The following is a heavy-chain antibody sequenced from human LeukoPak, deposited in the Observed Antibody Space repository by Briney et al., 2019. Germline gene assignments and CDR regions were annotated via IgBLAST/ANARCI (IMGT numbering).Heavy chain of an antibody. Sequence: GSLRLSCAASGFNFSSYAMSWVRQAPGKGLEWVSAISGSGGSTYYADSVKGRFTIPRDNSKNTLYLQMNSLRAEDTAVYYCAKLDSSAVDYWGQGTLVTVSS. CDR1: GFNFSSYA. D-gene: IGHD6-25*01. CDR2: ISGSGGST. V-gene: IGHV3-23*01. J-gene: IGHJ4*02. CDR3: AKLDSSAVDY.